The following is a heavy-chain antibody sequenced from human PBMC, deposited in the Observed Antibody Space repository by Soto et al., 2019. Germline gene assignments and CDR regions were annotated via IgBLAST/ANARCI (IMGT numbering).Heavy chain of an antibody. CDR1: GYIFTAYS. V-gene: IGHV1-46*01. Sequence: ASVKVSCKASGYIFTAYSMHWVRQAPGQGLEWMGVVNPSGGSTNYAQKFQGRITMTRDTSTSTVFMDLSSLTSEDTAVYYCAREENCSDGICYSEYFQRWGQGTLVTVSS. D-gene: IGHD2-15*01. CDR2: VNPSGGST. J-gene: IGHJ1*01. CDR3: AREENCSDGICYSEYFQR.